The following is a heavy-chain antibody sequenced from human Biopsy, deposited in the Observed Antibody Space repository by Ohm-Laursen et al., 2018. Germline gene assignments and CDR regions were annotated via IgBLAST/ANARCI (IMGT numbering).Heavy chain of an antibody. V-gene: IGHV1-24*01. CDR2: FAPENGRI. Sequence: AASVKVSCKVSRYSLTELSMHWVRQAPGPGLEWMGGFAPENGRIVYSQKFQGRVTMTEDTSTSTAYMEVWRLRSDDTAVYYCAADINVWNVNYWGQGTQVIVSS. CDR3: AADINVWNVNY. J-gene: IGHJ4*02. CDR1: RYSLTELS. D-gene: IGHD1-1*01.